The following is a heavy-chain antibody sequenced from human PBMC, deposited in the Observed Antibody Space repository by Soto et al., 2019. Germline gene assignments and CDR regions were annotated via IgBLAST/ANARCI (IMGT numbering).Heavy chain of an antibody. D-gene: IGHD3-22*01. V-gene: IGHV6-1*01. CDR2: TYYRSKWYN. Sequence: SQTLSLTCAISGDSVSSNSAAWNWIRQSPSRGLEWLGRTYYRSKWYNDDAVSVKSRITINPDTSKNQFSLQLNSVTPEDTAVYYCARTDYYDSSGLNDAFEIWGKGTMVTVAS. CDR1: GDSVSSNSAA. J-gene: IGHJ3*02. CDR3: ARTDYYDSSGLNDAFEI.